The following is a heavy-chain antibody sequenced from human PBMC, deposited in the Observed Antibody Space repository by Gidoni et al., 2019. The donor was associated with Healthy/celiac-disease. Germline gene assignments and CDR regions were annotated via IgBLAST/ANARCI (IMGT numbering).Heavy chain of an antibody. Sequence: EVQLVESGGGLVQPGGSLRLSCSASGFTFRSYAMPWVRQDPGKGLEYVSAISSNGGSTYYADSVKGRFTISRDNSKNTLYLQMSSLRAEDTAVYYCVKAAYYDFWSGYSDYYYYGMDVWGQGTTVTVSS. J-gene: IGHJ6*02. D-gene: IGHD3-3*01. CDR2: ISSNGGST. V-gene: IGHV3-64D*06. CDR3: VKAAYYDFWSGYSDYYYYGMDV. CDR1: GFTFRSYA.